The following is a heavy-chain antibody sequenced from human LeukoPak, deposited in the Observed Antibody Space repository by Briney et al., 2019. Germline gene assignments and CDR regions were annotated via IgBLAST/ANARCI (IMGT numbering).Heavy chain of an antibody. CDR3: ARGMITFGGVITYYMDV. J-gene: IGHJ6*03. CDR2: MNPNSGNT. V-gene: IGHV1-8*01. D-gene: IGHD3-16*01. CDR1: GYTFTSYD. Sequence: GASVKVSCKASGYTFTSYDINWVRQATGQGLEWMGWMNPNSGNTGYAQKFQGRVTMTRNTSISTAYMELSSLRSEDTAVYYCARGMITFGGVITYYMDVWGKGTTVTISS.